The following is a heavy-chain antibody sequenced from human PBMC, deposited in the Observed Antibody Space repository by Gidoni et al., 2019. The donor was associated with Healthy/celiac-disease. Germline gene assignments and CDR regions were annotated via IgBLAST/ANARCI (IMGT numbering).Heavy chain of an antibody. J-gene: IGHJ4*02. D-gene: IGHD3-3*01. CDR1: GFTFTHYA. CDR2: ISDTDGST. V-gene: IGHV3-23*01. CDR3: ARDLLNLGFDY. Sequence: EVQLLESGGGLVQPGGSLRLSCAASGFTFTHYAMGWARQAPGKGLEWISIISDTDGSTYYADSVKGRFIISGDNSKSTLYLHMNSLRAEDTAVYYCARDLLNLGFDYWGQGTLVTVSS.